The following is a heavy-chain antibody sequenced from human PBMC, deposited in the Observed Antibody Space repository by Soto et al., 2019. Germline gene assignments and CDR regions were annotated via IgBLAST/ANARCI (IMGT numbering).Heavy chain of an antibody. D-gene: IGHD3-3*01. V-gene: IGHV1-24*01. Sequence: ASVKVSCKTSGSTFTAYDIYWVRQAPGQGLEWMGGFDPEDGETIYAQKFQGRVIMTEDTSSDTAYMELSSLRSEDTAVYYCATVLLSRLEWFDAFDIWGQGTMVTVS. CDR1: GSTFTAYD. J-gene: IGHJ3*02. CDR2: FDPEDGET. CDR3: ATVLLSRLEWFDAFDI.